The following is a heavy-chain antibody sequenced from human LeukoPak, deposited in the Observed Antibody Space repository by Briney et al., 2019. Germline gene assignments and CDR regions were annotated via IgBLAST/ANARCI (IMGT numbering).Heavy chain of an antibody. Sequence: PSETLSLTCTVSGGSTSSYYWSWIRQPPGKGLEWIGYIYYSGSTNYNPSLKSRVTISVDTSKNQFSLKLSSVTAADTAVYYCARESSAAAGTALFDYWGQGTLVTVSS. CDR2: IYYSGST. CDR3: ARESSAAAGTALFDY. J-gene: IGHJ4*02. D-gene: IGHD6-13*01. CDR1: GGSTSSYY. V-gene: IGHV4-59*12.